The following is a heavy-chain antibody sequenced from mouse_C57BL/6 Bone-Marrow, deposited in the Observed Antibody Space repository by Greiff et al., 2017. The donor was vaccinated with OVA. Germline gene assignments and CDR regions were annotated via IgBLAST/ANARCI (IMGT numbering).Heavy chain of an antibody. Sequence: QVQLQQPGTELVKPGASVKLSCKASGYTFTSYWMHWVKQRPGQGLEWIGNINPSNGGTNYNEKFKSKATLPVDKSSSTAYMQLSSLTSEDSAVYYCARGGAAQSYYFDYWGQGTTLTVSS. V-gene: IGHV1-53*01. D-gene: IGHD3-2*02. CDR3: ARGGAAQSYYFDY. CDR1: GYTFTSYW. CDR2: INPSNGGT. J-gene: IGHJ2*01.